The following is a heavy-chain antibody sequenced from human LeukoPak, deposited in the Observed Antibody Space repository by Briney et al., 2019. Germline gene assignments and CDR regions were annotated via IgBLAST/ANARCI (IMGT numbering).Heavy chain of an antibody. V-gene: IGHV4-39*01. Sequence: SETLSLTCTVSGGSISSSSYYWGWIRQPPGKGPEWIGSIYYSGSTYYNPSLKSRVTISVDTSKNQFSLKLSSVTAADTAVYYCARIDYGSGSYYDYWGQGTLVTVSS. J-gene: IGHJ4*02. CDR3: ARIDYGSGSYYDY. D-gene: IGHD3-10*01. CDR2: IYYSGST. CDR1: GGSISSSSYY.